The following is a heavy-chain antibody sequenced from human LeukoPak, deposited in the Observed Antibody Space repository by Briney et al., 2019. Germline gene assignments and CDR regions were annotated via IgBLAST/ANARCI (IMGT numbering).Heavy chain of an antibody. Sequence: GGTLRLSCAASGFTFSSYWMSWVRQAPGKGLEWGANIKQDGSGKYYVDSVKGRFTISRDNAKNSLYLQMNSLRAEDTAVYYCARDRHSLEQWLVGSYYFDYWGQGTLVAVSS. J-gene: IGHJ4*02. CDR2: IKQDGSGK. V-gene: IGHV3-7*01. D-gene: IGHD6-19*01. CDR1: GFTFSSYW. CDR3: ARDRHSLEQWLVGSYYFDY.